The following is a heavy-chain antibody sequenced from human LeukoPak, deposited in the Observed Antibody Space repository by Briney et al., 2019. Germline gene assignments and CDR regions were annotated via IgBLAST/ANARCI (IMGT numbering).Heavy chain of an antibody. J-gene: IGHJ4*02. CDR1: GFTFGDYA. V-gene: IGHV3-49*04. D-gene: IGHD1-26*01. CDR3: TGDSGSYYGYFDY. CDR2: IRSKAYGGTT. Sequence: PGRSLRLSCTASGFTFGDYAMSWVRQAPGKGLEWVGFIRSKAYGGTTEYAASVKGRFTISRDDSKSIAYLQMNSLKTEDTAVYYCTGDSGSYYGYFDYRGQGTLVTVSS.